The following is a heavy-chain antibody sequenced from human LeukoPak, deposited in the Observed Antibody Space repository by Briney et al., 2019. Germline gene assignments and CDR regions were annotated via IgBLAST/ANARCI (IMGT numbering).Heavy chain of an antibody. Sequence: GESLKISCKGSGYSFTTYWIGWVRQMPGKGLEWMGIIYPGDSDTRYSPSFQGQVTISADKSISTAYLQWSSLKASDTAMYYCARHGIEYYYDSSGYYLGAFDIWGQGTMVSVSS. J-gene: IGHJ3*02. CDR2: IYPGDSDT. D-gene: IGHD3-22*01. CDR3: ARHGIEYYYDSSGYYLGAFDI. V-gene: IGHV5-51*01. CDR1: GYSFTTYW.